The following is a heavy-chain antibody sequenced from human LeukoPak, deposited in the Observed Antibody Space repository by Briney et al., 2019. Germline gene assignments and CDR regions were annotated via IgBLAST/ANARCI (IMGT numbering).Heavy chain of an antibody. V-gene: IGHV3-7*03. Sequence: GGSLRLSCAASGFTFSSYWMSWVRQAPGKGLEWVANIKQDGSEKYYVDPVKGRFTISRDNAKNSLYLQMNSLRAEDTAVYYCARTYYYDSSQRDYYYYGMDVWGQGTTVTVSS. D-gene: IGHD3-22*01. CDR3: ARTYYYDSSQRDYYYYGMDV. J-gene: IGHJ6*02. CDR2: IKQDGSEK. CDR1: GFTFSSYW.